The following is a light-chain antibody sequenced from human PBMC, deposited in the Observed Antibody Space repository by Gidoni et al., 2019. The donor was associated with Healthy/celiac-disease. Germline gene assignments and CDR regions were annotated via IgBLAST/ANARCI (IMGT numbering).Light chain of an antibody. CDR3: QQYGSSPPST. V-gene: IGKV3-20*01. J-gene: IGKJ2*01. CDR2: GAS. Sequence: EIVLPQSPGTLSLSPGERATLSCRASQSVSSSYLAWYQQKPGQAPRLLIYGASSRATGIPDRFSGSGSGTDFTLTISRLETEDFAVYYCQQYGSSPPSTFGQGTKREIK. CDR1: QSVSSSY.